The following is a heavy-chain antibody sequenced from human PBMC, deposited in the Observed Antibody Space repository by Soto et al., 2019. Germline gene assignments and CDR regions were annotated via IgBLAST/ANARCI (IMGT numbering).Heavy chain of an antibody. CDR2: ISSSGTTI. D-gene: IGHD6-19*01. J-gene: IGHJ4*02. Sequence: GGSLRLSCAASGFTFSDYYMSWIRQAPGKGLDWVSYISSSGTTIYYADSVKGRFTISRDNAKNSLYLQMNGLRADDTAVYYCVPRIAVAGTEVVFDYWGQGTLVTVSS. CDR3: VPRIAVAGTEVVFDY. CDR1: GFTFSDYY. V-gene: IGHV3-11*01.